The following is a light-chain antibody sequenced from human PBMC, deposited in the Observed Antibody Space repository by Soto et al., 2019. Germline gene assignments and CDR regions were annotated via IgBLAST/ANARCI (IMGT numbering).Light chain of an antibody. J-gene: IGLJ2*01. Sequence: QSVLTQPASVSGSPGQSITISCTGTSTDVGSNNLVSWYQQHPGKAHKLMICEDIKRPSGVHNRSSGFKAGTTAFQTISVLWAEDADDYFWSSYAGRNTWLFGAWTKLTFL. CDR2: EDI. V-gene: IGLV2-23*01. CDR1: STDVGSNNL. CDR3: SSYAGRNTWL.